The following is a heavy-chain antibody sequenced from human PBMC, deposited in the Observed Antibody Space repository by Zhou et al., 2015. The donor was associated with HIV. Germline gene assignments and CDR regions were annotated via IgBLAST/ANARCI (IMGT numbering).Heavy chain of an antibody. CDR2: ISTYNINA. D-gene: IGHD2/OR15-2a*01. CDR3: ARWLSGWGXGKYYFHNGLDV. CDR1: GYTFTNYG. V-gene: IGHV1-18*01. J-gene: IGHJ6*02. Sequence: QVQLVQSGAEVKKPGASVKVSCKASGYTFTNYGITWVRQAPGQGLEWMGGISTYNINAVYAQKFQGRITMSTDISTTTAYMELRSLRSDDTAVYFCARWLSGWGXGKYYFHNGLDVWGQGTRSPVSS.